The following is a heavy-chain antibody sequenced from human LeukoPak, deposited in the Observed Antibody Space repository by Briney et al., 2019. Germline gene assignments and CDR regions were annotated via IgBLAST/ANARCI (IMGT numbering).Heavy chain of an antibody. J-gene: IGHJ4*02. Sequence: GGSLRLSCAASGFTFSDHYIYWVRQAPGKGLEWVGHTGDKANSYTTDYAASVKGRFTISRDDSKTSLYLQMNSLKTEDTAVYYCARSYCYRFDYWGQGTLVTVSS. V-gene: IGHV3-72*01. CDR2: TGDKANSYTT. CDR3: ARSYCYRFDY. D-gene: IGHD3-16*02. CDR1: GFTFSDHY.